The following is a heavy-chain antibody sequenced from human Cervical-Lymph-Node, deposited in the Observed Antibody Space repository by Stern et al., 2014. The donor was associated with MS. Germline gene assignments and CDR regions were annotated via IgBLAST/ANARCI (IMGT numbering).Heavy chain of an antibody. V-gene: IGHV5-51*01. CDR2: IYPYDSDT. Sequence: EDQLVESGAEVTKPGESLKISCKLSGYSFTIYYIAWVRQMPGKGLEWMGVIYPYDSDTTYSPSFQGQVTISADKSITTAYLQWSSLRASDTAMYYCARHVQGFDYWGQGTLVTVSS. CDR1: GYSFTIYY. CDR3: ARHVQGFDY. J-gene: IGHJ4*02.